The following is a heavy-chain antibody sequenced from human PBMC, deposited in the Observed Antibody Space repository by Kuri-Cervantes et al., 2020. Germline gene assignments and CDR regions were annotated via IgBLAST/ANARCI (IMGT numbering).Heavy chain of an antibody. Sequence: GGSLRLSCAASGFTFSSYWMSWVRQAPGKGLEWVANIKQDGSEKYYVDSVKGRFTISRDNAKNSLYLQMNSLRAEDTAVYYCARDRAVYGNWYFDLWGRGTLVTVSS. D-gene: IGHD2/OR15-2a*01. J-gene: IGHJ2*01. V-gene: IGHV3-7*01. CDR1: GFTFSSYW. CDR3: ARDRAVYGNWYFDL. CDR2: IKQDGSEK.